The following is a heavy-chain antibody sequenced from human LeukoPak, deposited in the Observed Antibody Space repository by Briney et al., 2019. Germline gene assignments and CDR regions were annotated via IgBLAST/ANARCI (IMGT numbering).Heavy chain of an antibody. CDR3: ARQLGYSYGNDY. J-gene: IGHJ4*02. CDR2: SYYSGST. Sequence: SETLSLTCTVSGGSISSSSYYWGWIRQPPGKGLEWIGSSYYSGSTYYNPSLESRVTISVDTSKNQFSLKLSSVTAADTAVYYCARQLGYSYGNDYWGQGTLVTVSS. V-gene: IGHV4-39*01. CDR1: GGSISSSSYY. D-gene: IGHD5-18*01.